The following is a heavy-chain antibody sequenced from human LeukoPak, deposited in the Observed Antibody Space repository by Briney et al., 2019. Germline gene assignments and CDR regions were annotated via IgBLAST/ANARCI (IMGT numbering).Heavy chain of an antibody. V-gene: IGHV3-23*01. CDR3: AKEGGGSSWYGAFDI. D-gene: IGHD6-13*01. CDR1: GFTFRSYA. Sequence: PGGSLRLSCAASGFTFRSYAMSWVRQAPGRGLEWVSAVSGSGGSTYYADSVKGRFTISRDNSKNTLSLQMNSLRAEDTAVYYCAKEGGGSSWYGAFDIWGQGTMVTVSS. CDR2: VSGSGGST. J-gene: IGHJ3*02.